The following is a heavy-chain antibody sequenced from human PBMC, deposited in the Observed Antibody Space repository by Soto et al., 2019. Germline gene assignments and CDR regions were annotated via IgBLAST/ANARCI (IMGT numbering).Heavy chain of an antibody. CDR2: ISGSGGAT. J-gene: IGHJ3*02. CDR1: GFTFSSYA. V-gene: IGHV3-23*01. Sequence: EVQLLESEGGLVQPGGSLRLSCAASGFTFSSYAMSWVRQAPGKGLEWVSGISGSGGATYYADSVKGRFTISRDNSKNTLYLQMNSLRAEDTAVYYCSRDRYCSGGSCYSEWAFDIWGQGTMVTVSS. D-gene: IGHD2-15*01. CDR3: SRDRYCSGGSCYSEWAFDI.